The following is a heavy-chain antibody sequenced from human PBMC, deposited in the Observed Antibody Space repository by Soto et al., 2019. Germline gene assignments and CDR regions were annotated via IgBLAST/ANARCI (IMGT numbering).Heavy chain of an antibody. D-gene: IGHD6-19*01. J-gene: IGHJ6*03. V-gene: IGHV1-24*01. Sequence: ASVKVSCKVSGYTLTELSMHWVRQAPGKGLEWMGGFDPEDGETIYAQKFQGRVTMTEDTSTDTACMELSSLRSEDTAVYYCATGYSIAVAGTDYYYYMDVWGKGTTVTVSS. CDR1: GYTLTELS. CDR2: FDPEDGET. CDR3: ATGYSIAVAGTDYYYYMDV.